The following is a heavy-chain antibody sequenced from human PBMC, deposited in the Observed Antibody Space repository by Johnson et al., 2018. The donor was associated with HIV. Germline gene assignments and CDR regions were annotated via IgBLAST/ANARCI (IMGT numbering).Heavy chain of an antibody. CDR2: ISNDGSNK. J-gene: IGHJ3*02. D-gene: IGHD1-26*01. Sequence: VQLVESGGGVVQPGRSLRLSCAASGFTFSSYGMHWVRQAPGKGLEWVAVISNDGSNKLYADSVKGRFTISRDIFKNTLYLQMNSLRAEDTAVYHCAREGAWEVRPGAVDIWGQGTMVTVSS. V-gene: IGHV3-30*19. CDR1: GFTFSSYG. CDR3: AREGAWEVRPGAVDI.